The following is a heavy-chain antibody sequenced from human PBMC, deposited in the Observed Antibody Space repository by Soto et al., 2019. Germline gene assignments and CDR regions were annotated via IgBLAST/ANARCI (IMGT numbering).Heavy chain of an antibody. D-gene: IGHD3-22*01. Sequence: PSETLSLTCTVSGGSISSYYWSWIRQPPGKGLEWIGYIYYSGSTNYNPSLKSRVTISVDTSKNQFSLKLSSVAAADTAVYYCARGRYYYDSSGYYYGLYYYGMDVGGQGTTVTVSS. CDR1: GGSISSYY. CDR2: IYYSGST. J-gene: IGHJ6*02. V-gene: IGHV4-59*01. CDR3: ARGRYYYDSSGYYYGLYYYGMDV.